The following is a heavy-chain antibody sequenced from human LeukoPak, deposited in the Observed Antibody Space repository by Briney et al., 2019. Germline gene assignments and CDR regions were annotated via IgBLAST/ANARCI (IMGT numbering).Heavy chain of an antibody. D-gene: IGHD6-13*01. CDR3: AKALAAAKYYFDY. Sequence: GGSLRLSCAASGLIFSSYAMSWVRQAPGKGLEWVSTITSSGGSTYYADSVKGRFTISRDNSQNTLYLQMNSLRTDDTAVYCAKALAAAKYYFDYWGQGTLVTVSS. J-gene: IGHJ4*02. CDR1: GLIFSSYA. CDR2: ITSSGGST. V-gene: IGHV3-23*01.